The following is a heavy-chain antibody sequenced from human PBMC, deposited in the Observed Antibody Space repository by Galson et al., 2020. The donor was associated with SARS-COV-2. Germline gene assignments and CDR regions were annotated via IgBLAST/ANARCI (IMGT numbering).Heavy chain of an antibody. CDR3: ARAVGYSSSSGGVYYYYYGMDV. CDR2: IFSNDEK. J-gene: IGHJ6*02. V-gene: IGHV2-26*01. CDR1: GFSLSNARMG. Sequence: SGPTLVKPTETLTLTCTVSGFSLSNARMGVSWIRQPPGKALEWLAHIFSNDEKSYSTSLKSRLTISKDTSKSQVVLTMTNMDPVDTATYYCARAVGYSSSSGGVYYYYYGMDVWGQGTTVTVSS. D-gene: IGHD6-6*01.